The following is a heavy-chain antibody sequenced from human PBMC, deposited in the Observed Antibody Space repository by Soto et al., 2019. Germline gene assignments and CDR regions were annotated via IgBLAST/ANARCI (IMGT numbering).Heavy chain of an antibody. CDR1: GGSISSYY. Sequence: SETLSLTCTVSGGSISSYYWSWIRQPAGKGLEWIGRIYTSGSTNYNPSLKSRVTMSVDTSKNQFSLKLSSVTAADTAVYYCARGRFLEWLDNMAPMDVWGQGTTVTVSS. J-gene: IGHJ6*02. V-gene: IGHV4-4*07. CDR3: ARGRFLEWLDNMAPMDV. CDR2: IYTSGST. D-gene: IGHD3-3*01.